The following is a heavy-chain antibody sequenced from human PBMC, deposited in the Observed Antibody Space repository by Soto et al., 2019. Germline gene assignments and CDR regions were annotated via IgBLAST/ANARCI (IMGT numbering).Heavy chain of an antibody. CDR3: ARDQKGYYDSSGRAAFDI. J-gene: IGHJ3*02. D-gene: IGHD3-22*01. Sequence: ASVKVSCKASGYTFTSYAMHWVRQAPGQRLEWMGWINAGNGNTKYSQKFQGRVTITRDTSASTAYMELSSLRSEDTAVYYCARDQKGYYDSSGRAAFDIWGQGTMVTVSS. CDR2: INAGNGNT. V-gene: IGHV1-3*01. CDR1: GYTFTSYA.